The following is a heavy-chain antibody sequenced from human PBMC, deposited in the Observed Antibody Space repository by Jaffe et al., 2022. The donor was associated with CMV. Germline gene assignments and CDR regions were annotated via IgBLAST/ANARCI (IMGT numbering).Heavy chain of an antibody. CDR3: ARHVDTAMAMGYFDY. Sequence: QLQLQESGPGLVKPSETLSLTCTVSGGSISSSSYYWGWIRQPPGKGLEWIGSIYYSGSTYYNPSLKSRVTISVDTSKNQFSLKLSSVTAADTAVYYCARHVDTAMAMGYFDYWGQGTLVTVSS. D-gene: IGHD5-18*01. J-gene: IGHJ4*02. V-gene: IGHV4-39*01. CDR2: IYYSGST. CDR1: GGSISSSSYY.